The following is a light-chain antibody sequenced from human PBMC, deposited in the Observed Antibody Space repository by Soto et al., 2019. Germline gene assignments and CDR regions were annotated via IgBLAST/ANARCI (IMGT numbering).Light chain of an antibody. J-gene: IGKJ1*01. Sequence: EIVLTQSPATLSVSPGDRATLSCRASESVSSNVAWYQQKPGQTPRLLIYGASTRATGIPARFSGSGSGTEFTLTISSLQSEDFTVYSCLQYHNLWAFGQGTKVDIK. CDR1: ESVSSN. V-gene: IGKV3-15*01. CDR2: GAS. CDR3: LQYHNLWA.